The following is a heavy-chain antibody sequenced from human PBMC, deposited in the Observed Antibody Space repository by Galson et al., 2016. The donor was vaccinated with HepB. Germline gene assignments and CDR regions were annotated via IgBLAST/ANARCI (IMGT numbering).Heavy chain of an antibody. CDR2: FVPAFHTA. CDR3: ARQAKSIFGVAVIPPVDALDI. Sequence: SVKVSCKASGGTFSGYAISWVRQAPGQGLEWMGGFVPAFHTANYAQRFQGTVSFTTDESASTAYMELSSLRSEDTAIYYCARQAKSIFGVAVIPPVDALDIWGHGTMVTVSS. CDR1: GGTFSGYA. J-gene: IGHJ3*02. V-gene: IGHV1-69*05. D-gene: IGHD3-3*01.